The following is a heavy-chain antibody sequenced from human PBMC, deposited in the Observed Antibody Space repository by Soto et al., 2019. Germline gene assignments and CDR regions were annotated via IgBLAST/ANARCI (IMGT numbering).Heavy chain of an antibody. V-gene: IGHV4-59*08. Sequence: QVQLQESGPGLVKPSETLSLTCTVSGGCISSYYWSWIRQPPGKGLEWIGYIYYSGSTNYNPSLKSRVTISVDTSKNQFSLKLSSVTAADTAVYYCAGSSGWYEVDYWGQGTLVTVSS. D-gene: IGHD6-19*01. J-gene: IGHJ4*02. CDR1: GGCISSYY. CDR3: AGSSGWYEVDY. CDR2: IYYSGST.